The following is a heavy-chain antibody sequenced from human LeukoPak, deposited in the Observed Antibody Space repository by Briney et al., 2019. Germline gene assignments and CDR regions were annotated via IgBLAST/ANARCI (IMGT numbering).Heavy chain of an antibody. D-gene: IGHD3-9*01. CDR3: ARDLPRYYDILTGLWRGGFDP. CDR2: IYYSGST. CDR1: GGSISSGGYY. J-gene: IGHJ5*02. Sequence: PSETLSLTCTVSGGSISSGGYYWSWIRQHPGKGLEWIGYIYYSGSTYYNPSLKSRVTISVDTSKNQFSLKLSSVTAADTAVYYCARDLPRYYDILTGLWRGGFDPWGQGTLVTVSS. V-gene: IGHV4-31*03.